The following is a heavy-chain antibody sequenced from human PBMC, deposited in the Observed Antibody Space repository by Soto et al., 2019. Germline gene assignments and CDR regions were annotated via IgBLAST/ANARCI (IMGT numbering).Heavy chain of an antibody. CDR1: GFTFSSYA. V-gene: IGHV3-23*01. CDR2: ISGSGGST. D-gene: IGHD3-3*01. J-gene: IGHJ4*02. CDR3: AKDHDFWSGYYYDY. Sequence: EVQLLESGGGLVQPGGSLRLSCAASGFTFSSYAMSWVRQAPGKGLEWVSAISGSGGSTYYADSVKGRFTISRDNAKNTLYLQMNSLRAEDTAVYYCAKDHDFWSGYYYDYWGQGTLVTVSS.